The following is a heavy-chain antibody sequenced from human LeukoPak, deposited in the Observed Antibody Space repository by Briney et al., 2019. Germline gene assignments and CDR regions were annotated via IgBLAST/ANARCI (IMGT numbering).Heavy chain of an antibody. V-gene: IGHV4-39*07. D-gene: IGHD6-13*01. Sequence: SETLSLTCTVSGGSISSSSYYWGWIRQPPGKGLEWIGSIYYSGSTYYNPSLKSRVTISVDTSKNQFSLKLSSVTAADTAVYYCARGYSSSWYYENWFDPWGQGTLVTVSS. CDR1: GGSISSSSYY. CDR2: IYYSGST. J-gene: IGHJ5*02. CDR3: ARGYSSSWYYENWFDP.